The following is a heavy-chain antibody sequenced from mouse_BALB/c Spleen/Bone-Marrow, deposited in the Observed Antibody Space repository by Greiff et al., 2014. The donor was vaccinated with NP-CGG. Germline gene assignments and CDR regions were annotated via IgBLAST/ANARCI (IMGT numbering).Heavy chain of an antibody. CDR3: ARWLLHYYAMDY. Sequence: DVQLQESGPGLVKPSQSLSLTCSVTGYSITSGYYWNWIRQFPGNKLEWMGYISYDGRNNYNPSLQNRISITRDTSKNQFFLKLNSVTTEDTATYYCARWLLHYYAMDYWGQGTSVTVSS. CDR2: ISYDGRN. CDR1: GYSITSGYY. D-gene: IGHD2-3*01. J-gene: IGHJ4*01. V-gene: IGHV3-6*02.